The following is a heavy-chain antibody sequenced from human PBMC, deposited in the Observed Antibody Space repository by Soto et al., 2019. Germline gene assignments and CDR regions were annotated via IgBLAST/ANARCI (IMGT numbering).Heavy chain of an antibody. J-gene: IGHJ5*02. Sequence: QLQLQESGSGLVKPSQTLSLTCAVSGGSISSGGYSWSWIRQPPGKGLEWIGYIYHSGSTYYNPYLKSRVTISVDRSKNQFSLKLSSVTAADTAVYYCASGYCSGGSCFDGFDPWGQGTLVTVSS. CDR3: ASGYCSGGSCFDGFDP. D-gene: IGHD2-15*01. CDR1: GGSISSGGYS. V-gene: IGHV4-30-2*01. CDR2: IYHSGST.